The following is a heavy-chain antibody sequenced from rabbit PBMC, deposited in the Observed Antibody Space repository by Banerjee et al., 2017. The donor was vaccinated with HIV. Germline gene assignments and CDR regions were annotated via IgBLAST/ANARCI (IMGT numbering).Heavy chain of an antibody. J-gene: IGHJ4*01. Sequence: QSLEESGGDLVKPGASLTLTCTASGFILSSYWMCWVRQAPGKGLEWIGCIYGGSSGSTYYASWAKGRFTISKTSSTTVTLQMTSLTAADTATYFCAGDPAAGRHYSSFDLWGQGTLVTVS. CDR1: GFILSSYW. V-gene: IGHV1S40*01. CDR2: IYGGSSGST. D-gene: IGHD4-2*01. CDR3: AGDPAAGRHYSSFDL.